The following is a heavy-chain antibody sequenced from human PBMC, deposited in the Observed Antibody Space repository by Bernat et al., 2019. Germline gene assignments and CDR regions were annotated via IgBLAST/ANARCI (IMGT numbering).Heavy chain of an antibody. D-gene: IGHD6-6*01. V-gene: IGHV1-18*04. CDR2: ISAYNGNT. Sequence: QVQLVQSGAEVKKPGASVKVSCKASGYTFTSYGISWVRQAPGQGLEWMGWISAYNGNTNYAQKLQGRVTMTTDTSTSTAYMELRSLRSDDTAVYYCARDSLVECIAARPYYFDYWGQGTLVTVSS. CDR1: GYTFTSYG. CDR3: ARDSLVECIAARPYYFDY. J-gene: IGHJ4*02.